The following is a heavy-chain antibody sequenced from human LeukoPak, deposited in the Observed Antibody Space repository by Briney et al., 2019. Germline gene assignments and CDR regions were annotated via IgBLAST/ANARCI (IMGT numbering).Heavy chain of an antibody. CDR3: ARLRDSSGYYYYYYYYMDI. CDR1: GGSISSYY. V-gene: IGHV4-34*01. J-gene: IGHJ6*03. D-gene: IGHD3-22*01. Sequence: PSETLSLTCTVSGGSISSYYWSWIRQPPGKGLEWIGEINHSGSTNYNPSLKSRVTISVDTSKNQFSLKLSSVTAADTAVYYCARLRDSSGYYYYYYYYMDIWGKGTTVTISS. CDR2: INHSGST.